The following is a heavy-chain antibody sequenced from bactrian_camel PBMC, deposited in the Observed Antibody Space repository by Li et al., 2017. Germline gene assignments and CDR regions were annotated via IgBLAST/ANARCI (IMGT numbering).Heavy chain of an antibody. V-gene: IGHV3S55*01. D-gene: IGHD2*01. Sequence: HVQLVESGGGSVQAGGSLKLSCTYSRYTFRRFAMGWYRQAPGKERELVASLKTDGTTKYADSVKGRFIISHDNAKNTLYLQMNRIQSEDTAIYTCAAGKHLLVCVWDYWGQGTQVTVS. J-gene: IGHJ4*01. CDR2: LKTDGTT. CDR1: RYTFRRFA. CDR3: AAGKHLLVCVWDY.